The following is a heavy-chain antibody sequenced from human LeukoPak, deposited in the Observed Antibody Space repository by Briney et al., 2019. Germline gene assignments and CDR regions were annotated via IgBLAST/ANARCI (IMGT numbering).Heavy chain of an antibody. J-gene: IGHJ4*02. CDR2: ISAYNGNT. Sequence: ASVKVSRKASGYTFTSYGISWVRQDPGQGLEWMGWISAYNGNTNYAQKLQGRVTITTDTSTSTAYMELRSLRSDDTAVYYCAYDSSGYRVAAFDYWGQGTLVTVSS. V-gene: IGHV1-18*01. CDR1: GYTFTSYG. CDR3: AYDSSGYRVAAFDY. D-gene: IGHD3-22*01.